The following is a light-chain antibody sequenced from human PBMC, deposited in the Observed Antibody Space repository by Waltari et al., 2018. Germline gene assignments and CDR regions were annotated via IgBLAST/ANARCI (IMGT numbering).Light chain of an antibody. CDR3: MQALQSPRT. J-gene: IGKJ1*01. V-gene: IGKV2-28*01. CDR2: LGS. CDR1: QSLVHSNGYTY. Sequence: DIVMTQSPLSLPVTPGESASISCRSSQSLVHSNGYTYLDWYLQKPGQSPQLLIYLGSSRASGVPDRFSGSGSCTDFTLKISRVEAEDVGVYYCMQALQSPRTFGQGTKVEIK.